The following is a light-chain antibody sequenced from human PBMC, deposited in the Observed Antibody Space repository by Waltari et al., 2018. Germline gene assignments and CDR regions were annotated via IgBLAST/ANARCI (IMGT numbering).Light chain of an antibody. CDR1: QSVTSYY. Sequence: ETVLTQSPATLSLSPGETATPPCGASQSVTSYYLAWYQHKPGLAPRLLIYDGSSRATGIPDRFRGTGSGTDFTLTISRLEPEDFAVYYCQQYGSSPLTFGGGTKVEIK. J-gene: IGKJ4*01. CDR2: DGS. V-gene: IGKV3D-20*01. CDR3: QQYGSSPLT.